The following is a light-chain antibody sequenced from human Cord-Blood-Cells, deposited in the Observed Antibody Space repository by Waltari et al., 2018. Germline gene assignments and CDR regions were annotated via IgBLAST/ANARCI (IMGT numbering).Light chain of an antibody. CDR3: CSYTSSSTWV. V-gene: IGLV2-14*01. Sequence: QSALTQPASVSRSPGQSITLSCPGTTSDVSGSNYVPWYQQHPGKAPMRMIYDVSNRPSGVSNRFSGSKSGNTASLTISRLQAEDEADYYCCSYTSSSTWVFGGGTKLTVL. J-gene: IGLJ3*02. CDR1: TSDVSGSNY. CDR2: DVS.